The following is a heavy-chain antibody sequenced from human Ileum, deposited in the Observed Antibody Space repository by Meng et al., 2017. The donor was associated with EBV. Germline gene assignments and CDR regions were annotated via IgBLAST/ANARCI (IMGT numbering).Heavy chain of an antibody. CDR2: IIPALGTP. J-gene: IGHJ4*02. V-gene: IGHV1-69*06. D-gene: IGHD3-10*01. Sequence: VQLVQSGPEGKKPGSSVKVSCKSPGSTFSGYGITWVRQAPGQGLEWMGGIIPALGTPKYARKFQDRLTITADKSTSTGYMELHSLTSNDTAVYFCARGTGADYWGQGTLVTVSS. CDR3: ARGTGADY. CDR1: GSTFSGYG.